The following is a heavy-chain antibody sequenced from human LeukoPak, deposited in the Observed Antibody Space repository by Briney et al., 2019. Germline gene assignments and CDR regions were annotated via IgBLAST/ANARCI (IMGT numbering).Heavy chain of an antibody. CDR2: LYSGGGT. D-gene: IGHD2-8*01. CDR3: ARDWVQYDLPRYSGC. J-gene: IGHJ4*02. Sequence: GGSLRLSCAASGFTFSTYAMAWVRQAPGKGLEWVSGLYSGGGTYYADSVKGRFDISRDNSKNTLYLQMNSLRAEDTAVYYCARDWVQYDLPRYSGCWGQGALVTVSS. V-gene: IGHV3-66*01. CDR1: GFTFSTYA.